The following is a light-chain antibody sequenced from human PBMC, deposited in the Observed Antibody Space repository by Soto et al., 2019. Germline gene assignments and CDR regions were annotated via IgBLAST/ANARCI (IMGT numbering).Light chain of an antibody. V-gene: IGLV2-23*02. CDR1: SSDFGSYDL. Sequence: QSALTQPASVSGSPGQSITISCTGASSDFGSYDLVSWYQHHPGKAPKLMIYEVNKRPSGVSNRFSGSKSGNTASLTISGLQAEDEADYYCSSYVGTTNLIFGGGTQLT. CDR3: SSYVGTTNLI. CDR2: EVN. J-gene: IGLJ2*01.